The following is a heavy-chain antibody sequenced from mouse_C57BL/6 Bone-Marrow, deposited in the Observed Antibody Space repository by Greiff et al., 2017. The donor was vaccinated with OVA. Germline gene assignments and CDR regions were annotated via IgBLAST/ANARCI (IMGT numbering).Heavy chain of an antibody. Sequence: DVMLVESGGGLVKPGGSLKLSCAASGFTFSSYAMSWVRQTPEKRLEWVATISDGGSYTYYPDNVKGRFTISRDNAKNNLYLQMSHLKSEDTAMYYCARDGYGSLYAMDYWGQGTSVTVSS. CDR1: GFTFSSYA. J-gene: IGHJ4*01. D-gene: IGHD1-1*01. CDR2: ISDGGSYT. V-gene: IGHV5-4*01. CDR3: ARDGYGSLYAMDY.